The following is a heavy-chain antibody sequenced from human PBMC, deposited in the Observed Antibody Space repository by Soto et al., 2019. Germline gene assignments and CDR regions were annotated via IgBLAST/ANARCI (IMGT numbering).Heavy chain of an antibody. CDR3: ARGLDAIAAAGTSYYYGMDV. CDR2: INHSGST. V-gene: IGHV4-34*01. Sequence: SAILSLACAVYGGSFSGYYWSWIRQPPGKGLEWIGEINHSGSTNYNPSLKSRVTISVDTSKNQFSLKLSSVTAADTAVYYCARGLDAIAAAGTSYYYGMDVWGQGTTVT. D-gene: IGHD6-13*01. J-gene: IGHJ6*02. CDR1: GGSFSGYY.